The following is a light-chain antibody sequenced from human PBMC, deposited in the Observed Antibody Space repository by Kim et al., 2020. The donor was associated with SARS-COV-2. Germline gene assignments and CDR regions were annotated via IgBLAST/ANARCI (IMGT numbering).Light chain of an antibody. CDR3: SSYTSSGTLV. Sequence: QSALTQPASVSGSPGQSITISCTGTSSDVGGYNYVSWYQQHPGKAPKLMIYDVSDRPSGVSNRFSGSKSGNTASLTISRLQAEDDADYYCSSYTSSGTLVFGGGTKVTVL. CDR2: DVS. CDR1: SSDVGGYNY. V-gene: IGLV2-14*03. J-gene: IGLJ2*01.